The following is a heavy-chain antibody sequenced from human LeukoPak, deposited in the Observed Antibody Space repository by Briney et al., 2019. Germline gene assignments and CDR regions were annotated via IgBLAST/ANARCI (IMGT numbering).Heavy chain of an antibody. CDR3: ARGGGLYCSSISCYNYFDP. CDR1: GATGYY. D-gene: IGHD2-2*01. CDR2: INPNSGGT. J-gene: IGHJ5*02. Sequence: ASVKVSCKASGATGYYMHWVRQAPGQGLEWLGWINPNSGGTNYAQKFQGRVTMTRDTSISTVYMVLSRLRSDDTAVYYCARGGGLYCSSISCYNYFDPWGQGTLVTVSS. V-gene: IGHV1-2*02.